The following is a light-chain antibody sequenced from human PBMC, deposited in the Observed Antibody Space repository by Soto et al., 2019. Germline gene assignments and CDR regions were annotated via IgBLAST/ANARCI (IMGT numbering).Light chain of an antibody. J-gene: IGKJ2*01. Sequence: EIVLTQSPATLTLSPGERATLSCRASQSISRYLAWYQQKPDKAPKLLIYDASTRATSIPARFSGTGSGTDFTLTISRLEHEDFAVYYCQQRDNWPPYTFGQGTRLEI. V-gene: IGKV3-11*01. CDR3: QQRDNWPPYT. CDR1: QSISRY. CDR2: DAS.